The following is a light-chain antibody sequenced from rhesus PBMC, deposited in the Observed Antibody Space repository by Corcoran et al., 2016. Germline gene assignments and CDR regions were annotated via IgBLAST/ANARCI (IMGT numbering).Light chain of an antibody. CDR1: QGISSY. CDR3: QQYNSLRT. Sequence: DIQMTQSPSSLSASVGDRVTITCRASQGISSYLNWYQQKRGKAPKLLIYYAKSLESGVPSRLRGSGSGTEYTLTISSLQHEDVATYYCQQYNSLRTFGQGTKVEIK. V-gene: IGKV1-32*01. CDR2: YAK. J-gene: IGKJ1*01.